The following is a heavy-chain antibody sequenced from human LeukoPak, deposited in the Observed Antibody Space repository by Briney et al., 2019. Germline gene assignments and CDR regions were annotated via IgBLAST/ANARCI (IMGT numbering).Heavy chain of an antibody. D-gene: IGHD2-15*01. Sequence: ASVKVSCKASGYTFTSYYMHWVRQAPGQGHEWMGIINPSGGSTSYAQKFQGRVTMTRDTSTSTVYMELSSLRSEDTAVYYCARDCSGGSCYPTDAFDIWGQGTMVTVSP. V-gene: IGHV1-46*03. CDR2: INPSGGST. J-gene: IGHJ3*02. CDR1: GYTFTSYY. CDR3: ARDCSGGSCYPTDAFDI.